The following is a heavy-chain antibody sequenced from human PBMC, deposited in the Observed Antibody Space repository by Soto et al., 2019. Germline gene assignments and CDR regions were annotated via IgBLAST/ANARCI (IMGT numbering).Heavy chain of an antibody. D-gene: IGHD6-13*01. V-gene: IGHV4-39*01. Sequence: PSETLSLTCTVSGGSISSSSYYWGWIRQPPGKGLEWIGSIYYSGSTYYNPSLKSRVTISVDTSKNQFSLKLSSVTAADTAVYYCARPHGTTQQLDYWGQGTLVTVSS. J-gene: IGHJ4*02. CDR1: GGSISSSSYY. CDR3: ARPHGTTQQLDY. CDR2: IYYSGST.